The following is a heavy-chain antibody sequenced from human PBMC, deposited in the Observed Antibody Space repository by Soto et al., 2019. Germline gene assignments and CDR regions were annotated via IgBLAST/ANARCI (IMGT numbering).Heavy chain of an antibody. CDR2: IYSGGRT. CDR1: GFTVSSNY. Sequence: EVQLVESGGGLSQPGGSLRLSCAASGFTVSSNYMTWVRQAPGKGLEWVAVIYSGGRTYYADSVKGRFTISRDNSKNTLYHQINSLTAEDTGVYYCARGIPRGDSYGSYYLDYWGQGTLVTVSS. V-gene: IGHV3-53*01. CDR3: ARGIPRGDSYGSYYLDY. J-gene: IGHJ4*01. D-gene: IGHD5-18*01.